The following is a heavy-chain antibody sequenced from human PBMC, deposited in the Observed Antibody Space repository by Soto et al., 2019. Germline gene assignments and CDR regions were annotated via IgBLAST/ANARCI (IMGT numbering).Heavy chain of an antibody. CDR1: GGTFSSYA. Sequence: ASVKVSCKASGGTFSSYAISWVRQAPGQGLEWMGGIIPIFGTPNYAQKFQGRVTITADESTSTAYMELSSLRSEDTAVYYCAKDRGYSYGNYYYYGMDVWGQGTTVSVSS. D-gene: IGHD5-18*01. V-gene: IGHV1-69*13. J-gene: IGHJ6*02. CDR2: IIPIFGTP. CDR3: AKDRGYSYGNYYYYGMDV.